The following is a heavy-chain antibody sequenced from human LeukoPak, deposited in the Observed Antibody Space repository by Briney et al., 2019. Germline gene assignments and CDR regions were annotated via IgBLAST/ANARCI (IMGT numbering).Heavy chain of an antibody. CDR2: IYSGRTT. J-gene: IGHJ4*02. V-gene: IGHV3-66*01. D-gene: IGHD2/OR15-2a*01. Sequence: GGSLRLSCAASGFTVSSNYMNWVRQAPGKGLEWVSIIYSGRTTYYTDSVKGRFTISRDNSKNTLYLQMNSLRAEDTAVYYCARDGNDSSTSYFDSWGQGALVTVSS. CDR1: GFTVSSNY. CDR3: ARDGNDSSTSYFDS.